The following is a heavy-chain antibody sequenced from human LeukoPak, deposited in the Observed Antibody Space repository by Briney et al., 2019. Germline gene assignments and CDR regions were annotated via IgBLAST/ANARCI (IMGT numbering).Heavy chain of an antibody. V-gene: IGHV3-69-1*01. J-gene: IGHJ4*02. CDR3: ARTYYDILTGYNPYFDY. CDR1: GFTFSDHY. D-gene: IGHD3-9*01. Sequence: GGSLRLSCAASGFTFSDHYMDWVRQAPGKGLEWVSSITASSTAIYSADSVKGRFTISRDNAKNFLYLQMNSLRAEDTAVYYCARTYYDILTGYNPYFDYWGQGILVTVSS. CDR2: ITASSTAI.